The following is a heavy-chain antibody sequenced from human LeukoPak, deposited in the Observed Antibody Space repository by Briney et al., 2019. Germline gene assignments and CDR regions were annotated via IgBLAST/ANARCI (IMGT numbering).Heavy chain of an antibody. CDR1: GFTFSSYG. CDR2: IRYDGSNK. J-gene: IGHJ6*02. V-gene: IGHV3-30*02. Sequence: GGSLRLSCAAAGFTFSSYGMHWVSQAPGKGLEWVAFIRYDGSNKYYADSVKGRFTISRDNSKNTLYLQLTSLRAEDTAVYYCARDYYETTGYYYGSGSGGMDVWGQGTTVTVSS. D-gene: IGHD3-22*01. CDR3: ARDYYETTGYYYGSGSGGMDV.